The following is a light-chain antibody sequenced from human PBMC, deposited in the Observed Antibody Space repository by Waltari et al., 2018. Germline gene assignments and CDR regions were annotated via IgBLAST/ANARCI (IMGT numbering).Light chain of an antibody. V-gene: IGLV2-8*01. CDR1: SSDIGGYNR. Sequence: QAALTQPPSMSGSPGQSVTISCTGTSSDIGGYNRVSWYQQYPGKAPKLMIYEVSQRPSGVSGGFSGSKSGNTASLTISGLQAEDEADYYCSSYAGRNTFVLFGGGTRLTVL. CDR3: SSYAGRNTFVL. J-gene: IGLJ2*01. CDR2: EVS.